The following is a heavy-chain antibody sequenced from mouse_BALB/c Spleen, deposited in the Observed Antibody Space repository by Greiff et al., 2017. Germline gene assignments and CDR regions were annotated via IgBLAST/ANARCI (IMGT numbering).Heavy chain of an antibody. CDR1: GYTFTSYW. CDR2: INPSTGYT. J-gene: IGHJ4*01. D-gene: IGHD2-4*01. Sequence: QVQLQQSGAELAKPGASVKMSCKASGYTFTSYWMHWVKQRPGQGLEWIGYINPSTGYTEYNQKFKDKATLTADKSSSTAYMQLSSLTSEDSAVYYCASYDYDRAMDYWGQGTSVTVSS. V-gene: IGHV1-7*01. CDR3: ASYDYDRAMDY.